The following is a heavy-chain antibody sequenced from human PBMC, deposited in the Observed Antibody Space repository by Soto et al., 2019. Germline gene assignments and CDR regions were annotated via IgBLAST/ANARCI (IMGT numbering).Heavy chain of an antibody. CDR2: IWYDGSNK. V-gene: IGHV3-33*01. J-gene: IGHJ4*02. D-gene: IGHD3-9*01. CDR1: GFTFSSYG. Sequence: GGSLRLSCAASGFTFSSYGMHWVRQAPGKGLEWVAVIWYDGSNKYYADSVKGRFTISRDNSKNTLYLQMNSLRAEDTAVYYCARDFEALYFDYWGQGTLVTVSS. CDR3: ARDFEALYFDY.